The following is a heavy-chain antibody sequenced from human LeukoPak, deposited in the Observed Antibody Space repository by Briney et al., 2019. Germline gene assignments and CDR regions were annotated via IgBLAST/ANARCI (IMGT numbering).Heavy chain of an antibody. CDR3: AGLRGYSNS. V-gene: IGHV4-39*01. CDR1: GGSINSSSFY. CDR2: TFYGGST. Sequence: SETLSLTCTVSGGSINSSSFYWGWIRQPPGKGLEWIGSTFYGGSTYYNPSLKSRVTISVDTSKNQFSLKLSSVTAADTAVYYCAGLRGYSNSWGQGTLVTVSS. D-gene: IGHD5-18*01. J-gene: IGHJ5*02.